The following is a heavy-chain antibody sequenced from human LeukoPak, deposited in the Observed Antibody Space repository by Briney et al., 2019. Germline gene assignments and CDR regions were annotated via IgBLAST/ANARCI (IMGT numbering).Heavy chain of an antibody. J-gene: IGHJ4*02. CDR2: IIWNGGNL. V-gene: IGHV3-9*01. Sequence: GGSLRLSCAASGFTFSSYGMHWVRQAPGKGLEWVSGIIWNGGNLGYADSVEGRFTISRDKAKNSLFLQMDSLSADDTALYFCVKGLGIQSSGWYFFDSWGLGTLVTVSS. CDR3: VKGLGIQSSGWYFFDS. D-gene: IGHD6-19*01. CDR1: GFTFSSYG.